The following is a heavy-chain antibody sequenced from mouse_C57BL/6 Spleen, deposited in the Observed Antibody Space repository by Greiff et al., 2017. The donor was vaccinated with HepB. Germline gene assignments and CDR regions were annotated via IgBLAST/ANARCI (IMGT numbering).Heavy chain of an antibody. Sequence: EVQWVESGGDLVKPGGSLKLSCAASGFTFSSYGMSWVRQTPDKRLEWVATISSGGSYTYYPDSVKGRFTISRDNAKNTLYLQMSSLKSEDTAMYYCARWAHYYAMDYWGQGTSVTVSS. V-gene: IGHV5-6*01. J-gene: IGHJ4*01. CDR3: ARWAHYYAMDY. CDR1: GFTFSSYG. D-gene: IGHD3-1*01. CDR2: ISSGGSYT.